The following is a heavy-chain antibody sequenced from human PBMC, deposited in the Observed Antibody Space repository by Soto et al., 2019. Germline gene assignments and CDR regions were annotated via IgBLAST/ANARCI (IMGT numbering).Heavy chain of an antibody. CDR3: AREVITGTTEHYYYYGMDV. V-gene: IGHV1-18*01. Sequence: ASVKVSCKASGYTFTSCGISWVRQARGQGLEWMGWISAYNGNTNYAQKLQGRVTMTTDTSTSTAYTELRSLRSDDTAVYYCAREVITGTTEHYYYYGMDVWGQGTTVTVSS. CDR1: GYTFTSCG. CDR2: ISAYNGNT. J-gene: IGHJ6*02. D-gene: IGHD1-20*01.